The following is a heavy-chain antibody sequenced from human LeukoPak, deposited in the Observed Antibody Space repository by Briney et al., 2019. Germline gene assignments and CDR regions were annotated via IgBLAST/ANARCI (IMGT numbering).Heavy chain of an antibody. V-gene: IGHV3-21*01. CDR3: WGRGSWCDPHYYYYYMDV. Sequence: GGSLRLSCAASRFTFGSYSMNWVRQAPGKGLEWVSSISSSGSYIYYADSVKGRFTISRDNAKNSLYLQMNSLRAEDTAVFYCWGRGSWCDPHYYYYYMDVWGKGTTVTVSS. CDR1: RFTFGSYS. CDR2: ISSSGSYI. J-gene: IGHJ6*03. D-gene: IGHD3-16*01.